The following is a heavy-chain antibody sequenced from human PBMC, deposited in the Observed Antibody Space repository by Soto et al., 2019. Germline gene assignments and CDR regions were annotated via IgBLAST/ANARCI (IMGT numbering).Heavy chain of an antibody. CDR2: IYYSGST. Sequence: SETLSLTCTVSGGSISSSSYYWGWIRQPPGKGLEWIGSIYYSGSTYYNPSLKSRVTISVDTSKNQFSLKLSSVTAADTAVYYCARLLWFGELLFGHFNYWGQGTLVTVSS. J-gene: IGHJ4*02. V-gene: IGHV4-39*01. CDR3: ARLLWFGELLFGHFNY. D-gene: IGHD3-10*01. CDR1: GGSISSSSYY.